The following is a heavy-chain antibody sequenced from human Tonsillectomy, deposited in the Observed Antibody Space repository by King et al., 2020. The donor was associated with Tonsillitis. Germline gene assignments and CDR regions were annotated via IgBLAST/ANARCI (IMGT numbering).Heavy chain of an antibody. J-gene: IGHJ4*02. CDR3: ARAVRGGDY. CDR1: GYTFTNYY. V-gene: IGHV1-46*01. D-gene: IGHD3-10*01. Sequence: VQLVQSGAEVKKPGASVKVSCKASGYTFTNYYMYWVRQAPGQGLEWMGIINPSGGSTNYAQKFQGRVTMTRDTSTSTLYMELSSLRSEDTAVYYCARAVRGGDYWGQGTLVTVSS. CDR2: INPSGGST.